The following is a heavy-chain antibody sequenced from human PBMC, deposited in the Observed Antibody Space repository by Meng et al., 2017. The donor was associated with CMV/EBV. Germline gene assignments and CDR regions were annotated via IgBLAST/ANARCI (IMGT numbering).Heavy chain of an antibody. CDR3: ARRLSTGGYSYDRGSYYCYGMDV. V-gene: IGHV3-15*01. J-gene: IGHJ6*02. Sequence: GESLKISCAASGFTFSNAWMSWVRQAPGKGLEWVGRIKSKTDGGTTDYAAPVKGRFTISRDDSKNTLYLQMNSLKTEDTAVYYCARRLSTGGYSYDRGSYYCYGMDVWGQGTTVTVSS. D-gene: IGHD5-18*01. CDR1: GFTFSNAW. CDR2: IKSKTDGGTT.